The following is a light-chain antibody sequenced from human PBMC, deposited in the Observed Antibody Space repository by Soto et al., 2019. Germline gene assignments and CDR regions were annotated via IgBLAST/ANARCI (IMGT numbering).Light chain of an antibody. CDR2: AAS. CDR1: QGISYY. CDR3: QQYNTYPYT. V-gene: IGKV1-16*01. Sequence: DIQMTQSPSSLYASIGDRVTITCRASQGISYYLAWFQQKPGKAPKALTYAASTLRSGVPSRFSGSGSGTDFTLTSSSLQPEDFATYYCQQYNTYPYTFGQGTKLEI. J-gene: IGKJ2*01.